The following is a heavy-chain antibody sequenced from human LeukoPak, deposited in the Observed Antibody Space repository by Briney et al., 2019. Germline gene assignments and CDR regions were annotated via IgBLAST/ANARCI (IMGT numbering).Heavy chain of an antibody. CDR2: IYSGGST. D-gene: IGHD5-24*01. V-gene: IGHV3-66*01. J-gene: IGHJ6*02. Sequence: PGGSQRLSCAASGFTVSSNYMSWVRQAPGKGLEWVSLIYSGGSTYYADSVQGRFTISRDNSKNTLYLQMNSLRAGDTAVYYCASRDKGYYYGMDVWGQGTTVTVSS. CDR3: ASRDKGYYYGMDV. CDR1: GFTVSSNY.